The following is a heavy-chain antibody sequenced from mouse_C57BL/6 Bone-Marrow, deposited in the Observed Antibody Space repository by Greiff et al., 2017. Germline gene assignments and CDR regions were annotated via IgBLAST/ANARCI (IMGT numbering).Heavy chain of an antibody. CDR3: AREDTTEVED. Sequence: VQLQQPGAELVMPGASVKLSCKASGYTFTSYWMHWVKQRPGQGLEWIGEIDPSDSYTNYNQKFKGKSTLTVDKSSSTAYMQLSSLTSEDSAVYYCAREDTTEVEDWGQGTTLTVSS. J-gene: IGHJ2*01. CDR1: GYTFTSYW. CDR2: IDPSDSYT. D-gene: IGHD1-1*01. V-gene: IGHV1-69*01.